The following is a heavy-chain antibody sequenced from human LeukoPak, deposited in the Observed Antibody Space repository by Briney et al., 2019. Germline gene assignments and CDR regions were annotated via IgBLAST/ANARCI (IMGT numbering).Heavy chain of an antibody. Sequence: GGSLRLSCAASGFTVSSNYMSWVRQAPGKGLEWVAVISYDGSNKYYADSVKGRFTISRDNSKNTLYLQMNSLRAEDTAVYYCAREVGGWYMRYYFDYWGQGTLVTVSS. CDR1: GFTVSSNY. CDR3: AREVGGWYMRYYFDY. CDR2: ISYDGSNK. V-gene: IGHV3-30-3*01. J-gene: IGHJ4*02. D-gene: IGHD6-19*01.